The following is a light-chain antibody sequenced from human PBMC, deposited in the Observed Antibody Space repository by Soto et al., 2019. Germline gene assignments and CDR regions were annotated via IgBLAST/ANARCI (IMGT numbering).Light chain of an antibody. CDR1: QSISSY. CDR3: KQSFTTPRT. V-gene: IGKV1-39*01. J-gene: IGKJ1*01. Sequence: DIQMTQSPSSLSASVGDRVTITCRASQSISSYLNWYQQKPGKAPKVLIYATSSLQSGVPSRFSGSGSGTDFSLTIRSLQPEDFATYYCKQSFTTPRTFGQGTKVDIK. CDR2: ATS.